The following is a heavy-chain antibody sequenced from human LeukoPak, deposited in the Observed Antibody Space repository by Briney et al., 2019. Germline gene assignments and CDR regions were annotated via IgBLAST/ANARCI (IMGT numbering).Heavy chain of an antibody. Sequence: GASVKVSCKASGYTFTSYGISWVRQAPGQGLEWMGWISAYNGNTNYAQKLQGRVTMTTDTSTSTAYMELRSLRSDDTAVYYCAREGYSSSWYFKVDIIWLDPWGQGTLVTVSS. D-gene: IGHD6-13*01. CDR1: GYTFTSYG. V-gene: IGHV1-18*01. J-gene: IGHJ5*02. CDR2: ISAYNGNT. CDR3: AREGYSSSWYFKVDIIWLDP.